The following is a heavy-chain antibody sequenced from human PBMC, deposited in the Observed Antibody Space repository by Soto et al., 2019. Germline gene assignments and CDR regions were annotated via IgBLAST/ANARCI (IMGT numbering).Heavy chain of an antibody. V-gene: IGHV4-59*01. CDR2: IYYSGST. J-gene: IGHJ6*02. CDR1: GVYISSYY. Sequence: SETKSLTYTFAGVYISSYYVILIRQNQGKGLEWIGYIYYSGSTNYNPSLKSRVTISVDTSKNQFSLKLSSVTAADTAVYYCARDRGTMSLYYGMDVWGQGTTVTVSS. CDR3: ARDRGTMSLYYGMDV. D-gene: IGHD3-10*02.